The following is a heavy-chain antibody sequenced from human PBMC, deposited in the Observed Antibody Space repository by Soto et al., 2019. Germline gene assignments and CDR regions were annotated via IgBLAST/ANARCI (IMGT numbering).Heavy chain of an antibody. V-gene: IGHV1-58*01. CDR3: AREPNCSCNKCYYYYDVDV. Sequence: ASVKVSCKASGFTFTSSAVQWVRQARGQRLEWIGWIVVGSGNTNYAQKFQERVTITRDMSTSTAYMELSSLRSEDTAVYYCAREPNCSCNKCYYYYDVDVWGQGTTVTVSS. CDR2: IVVGSGNT. J-gene: IGHJ6*02. CDR1: GFTFTSSA. D-gene: IGHD2-2*01.